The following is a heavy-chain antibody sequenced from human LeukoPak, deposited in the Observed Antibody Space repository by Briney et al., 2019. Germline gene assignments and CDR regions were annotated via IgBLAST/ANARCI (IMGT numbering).Heavy chain of an antibody. Sequence: VGSLRLSCAASGFTFSSYEMNWVRQAPGKGLEWVSYISSSGSTIYYADSVKGRFTISRDNAKNSLYLQMNSLRAEDTAVYYCAKTYYYDSSGYWVERGYYYYMDVWGKGTTVTVSS. CDR1: GFTFSSYE. D-gene: IGHD3-22*01. CDR2: ISSSGSTI. J-gene: IGHJ6*03. CDR3: AKTYYYDSSGYWVERGYYYYMDV. V-gene: IGHV3-48*03.